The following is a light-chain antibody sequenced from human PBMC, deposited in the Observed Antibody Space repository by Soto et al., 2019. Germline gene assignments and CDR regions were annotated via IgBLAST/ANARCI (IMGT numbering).Light chain of an antibody. J-gene: IGLJ1*01. CDR2: SNN. Sequence: QSVLTQPPSASGTPGQRVSISCSGSSPNIGSNTVNWYQQLPGTAPKLVIYSNNQRPSGVPDRFSGSKSGTSASLAISGLQSEDEADYYCAAWDDSLNGYYVFGTGTKVTVL. CDR3: AAWDDSLNGYYV. CDR1: SPNIGSNT. V-gene: IGLV1-44*01.